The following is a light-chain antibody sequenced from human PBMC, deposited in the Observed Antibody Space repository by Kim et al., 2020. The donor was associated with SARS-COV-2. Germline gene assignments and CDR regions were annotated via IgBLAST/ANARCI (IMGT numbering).Light chain of an antibody. CDR3: CSYAGDNTLR. J-gene: IGLJ2*01. V-gene: IGLV2-23*02. CDR1: GSDVGNYNL. CDR2: EVV. Sequence: QSALTQPASVSGSPGQSITITCTGTGSDVGNYNLVSWYQNHPGEAPKLLVYEVVKRAFGISIRFSGSKSGNTASLTISGLQADDEGDYYCCSYAGDNTLRFGGGTKVTVL.